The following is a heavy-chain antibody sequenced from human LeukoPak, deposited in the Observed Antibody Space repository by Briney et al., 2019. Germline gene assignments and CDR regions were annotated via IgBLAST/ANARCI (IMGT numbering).Heavy chain of an antibody. V-gene: IGHV1-18*01. CDR2: ISAYNGNT. J-gene: IGHJ4*02. D-gene: IGHD2-15*01. Sequence: ASVKVSCKASGYTFTTYGFSWVRQAPGQGLAWMAWISAYNGNTNYAQKFQGRVTMTTDTSTSTAYMELRSLRSDDTAVYYCARDERAYCSGGSCPYFDYWGQGTLVTVSS. CDR1: GYTFTTYG. CDR3: ARDERAYCSGGSCPYFDY.